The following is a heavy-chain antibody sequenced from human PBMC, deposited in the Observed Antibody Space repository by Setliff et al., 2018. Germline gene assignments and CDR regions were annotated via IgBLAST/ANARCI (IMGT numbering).Heavy chain of an antibody. CDR2: TIPMFGTT. Sequence: GASVKVSCKASGATFSSHGISWVRQAPGQGLEWMGGTIPMFGTTEYAQKFQGRLTIITDESTNTAYMELRSLTSDDTAVYYCARSPALLGIVYLDPWGQGTRVTVSS. J-gene: IGHJ5*02. D-gene: IGHD2-15*01. V-gene: IGHV1-69*05. CDR3: ARSPALLGIVYLDP. CDR1: GATFSSHG.